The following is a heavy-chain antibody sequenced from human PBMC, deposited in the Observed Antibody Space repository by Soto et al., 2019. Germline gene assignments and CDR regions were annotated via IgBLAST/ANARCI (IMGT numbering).Heavy chain of an antibody. CDR3: VRDGLDYYATERQYFDN. Sequence: PGGSLRLSCAASGSNFITYSLSWVRQAPGKGLEWVASISSSAVYIDYADSVKGRFTISRDNANNSLYLQMNSLRAEDTATYYCVRDGLDYYATERQYFDNWGQGTLVTVSS. V-gene: IGHV3-21*01. CDR2: ISSSAVYI. D-gene: IGHD3-10*01. J-gene: IGHJ4*02. CDR1: GSNFITYS.